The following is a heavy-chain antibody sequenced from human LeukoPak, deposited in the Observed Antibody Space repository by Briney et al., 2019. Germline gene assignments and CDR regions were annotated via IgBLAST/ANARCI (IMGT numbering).Heavy chain of an antibody. CDR2: ISYDGSNK. J-gene: IGHJ6*02. V-gene: IGHV3-30*18. CDR1: GFTFSSYG. CDR3: AKALDYGDDYYYGMDV. D-gene: IGHD4-17*01. Sequence: GGSLRLSCAASGFTFSSYGMHWVRQAPGKGLEWVAVISYDGSNKYYADSVKGRFTISRDNSKNTLYLQMNSLRAEDTAVYYCAKALDYGDDYYYGMDVWGQGTTVTVSS.